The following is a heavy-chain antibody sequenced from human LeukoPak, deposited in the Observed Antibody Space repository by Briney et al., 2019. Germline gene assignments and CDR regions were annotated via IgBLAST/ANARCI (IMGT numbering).Heavy chain of an antibody. CDR1: GGSISSYH. D-gene: IGHD2-2*01. J-gene: IGHJ3*02. CDR2: IYYSGST. Sequence: SETLSLTCTVSGGSISSYHWSWIRQPPGKGLEWIGYIYYSGSTNYNPSLKSRVTISVDTSKNQFSLKLSSVTAADTAVYYCARDLGGPGYCSSTSCYESTFDIWGQGTMVTVSS. V-gene: IGHV4-59*01. CDR3: ARDLGGPGYCSSTSCYESTFDI.